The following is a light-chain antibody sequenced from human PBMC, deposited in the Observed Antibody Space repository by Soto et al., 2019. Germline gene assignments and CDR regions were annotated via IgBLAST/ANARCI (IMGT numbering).Light chain of an antibody. CDR1: QSVSKY. CDR3: QQRSNWPPGTT. J-gene: IGKJ2*01. CDR2: DAS. V-gene: IGKV3-11*01. Sequence: EVVLKQSPATLSLSPGERAILSCRASQSVSKYLACYQQKPGQAPRLLIYDASNRATGIPARFSGSGSGTDFTLTISSLEPEDCAVYYCQQRSNWPPGTTFGQGTKLEIK.